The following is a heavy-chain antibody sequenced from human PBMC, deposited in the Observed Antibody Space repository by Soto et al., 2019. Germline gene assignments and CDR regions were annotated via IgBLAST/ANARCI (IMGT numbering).Heavy chain of an antibody. V-gene: IGHV4-31*03. CDR1: GCSISSGGYY. CDR3: ARDRSGTIVY. Sequence: PSESLSLTCTVSGCSISSGGYYWSWIRQHPGKGLEWIGYIYYSGSTYYNPSLKSRVTISVDTSKNQFSLKLSSVTAADTAVYYCARDRSGTIVYWGQGTLVTVSS. D-gene: IGHD1-1*01. CDR2: IYYSGST. J-gene: IGHJ4*02.